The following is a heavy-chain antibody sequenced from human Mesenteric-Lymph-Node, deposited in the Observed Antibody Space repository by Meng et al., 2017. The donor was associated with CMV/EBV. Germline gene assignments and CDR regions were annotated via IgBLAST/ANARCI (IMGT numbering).Heavy chain of an antibody. CDR3: AKDASTYSGSYHFDR. J-gene: IGHJ4*02. CDR1: GFSFSNYA. D-gene: IGHD1-26*01. V-gene: IGHV3-23*01. Sequence: GGSLRLSCAASGFSFSNYAMTWVRQAPGEGLEWLSFISGTGGSTYYADSVKGRCTISRDNSKNTLYSQMDSLRDEDTAVYYCAKDASTYSGSYHFDRWGQGTLVTVSS. CDR2: ISGTGGST.